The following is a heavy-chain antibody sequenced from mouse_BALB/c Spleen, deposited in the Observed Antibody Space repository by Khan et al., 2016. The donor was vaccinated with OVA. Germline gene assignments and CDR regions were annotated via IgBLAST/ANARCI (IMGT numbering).Heavy chain of an antibody. V-gene: IGHV2-6-1*01. CDR2: IWSDGST. CDR3: ARHEGNRYYYAMDY. Sequence: QVQLKQSGPGLVAPSQSLSITCTISGFSLTSYGVHWVRQPPGKGLEWLVVIWSDGSTTYNSALKSRLSISKDNSKSQVFLKMNSLQTDDTAMYYCARHEGNRYYYAMDYWGQGTSVTVSS. D-gene: IGHD2-1*01. CDR1: GFSLTSYG. J-gene: IGHJ4*01.